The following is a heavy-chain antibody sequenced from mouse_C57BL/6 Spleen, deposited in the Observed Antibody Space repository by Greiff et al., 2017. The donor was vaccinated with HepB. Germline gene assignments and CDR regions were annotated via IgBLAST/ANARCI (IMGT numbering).Heavy chain of an antibody. V-gene: IGHV1-59*01. Sequence: VQLQQPGAELVRPGTSVKLSCKASGYTFTSYRMHWVKQRPGQGLEWIGVIDPSDSYTNYNQKFKGKATLTVDTSSSTAYMQLSSLTSEDSAVYYCARLLRSFDYWGQGTTLTVSS. D-gene: IGHD1-1*01. J-gene: IGHJ2*01. CDR1: GYTFTSYR. CDR2: IDPSDSYT. CDR3: ARLLRSFDY.